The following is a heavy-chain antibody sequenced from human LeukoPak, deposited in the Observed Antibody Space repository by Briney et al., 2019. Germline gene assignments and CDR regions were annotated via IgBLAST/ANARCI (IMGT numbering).Heavy chain of an antibody. CDR1: GFTFSGYS. V-gene: IGHV3-48*01. Sequence: GGSLRLSCAASGFTFSGYSMNWVRQAPGKGLEWVSYISSSSSTIYYADSVKGRFTISRDNAKNSLYLQMNSLRAEDTAIYYCARDATQYLRYGYFDYWGPGILVTVSS. CDR2: ISSSSSTI. J-gene: IGHJ4*02. D-gene: IGHD3-9*01. CDR3: ARDATQYLRYGYFDY.